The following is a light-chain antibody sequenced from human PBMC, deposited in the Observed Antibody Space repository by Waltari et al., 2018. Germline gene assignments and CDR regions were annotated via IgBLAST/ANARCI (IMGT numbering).Light chain of an antibody. V-gene: IGKV3-20*01. Sequence: ELVFTKLPGTLSLSTGERATLYCRARQSVTSISLTLYQQKLGQAPRLLIYGTSSRATGIPDRFSGSGSGTDFTLTISRLEPEDFAVYYCQQYDGEVVTFGGGTKVEI. CDR2: GTS. CDR3: QQYDGEVVT. J-gene: IGKJ4*01. CDR1: QSVTSIS.